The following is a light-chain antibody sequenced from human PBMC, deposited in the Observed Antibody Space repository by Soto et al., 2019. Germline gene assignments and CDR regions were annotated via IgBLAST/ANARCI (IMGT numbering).Light chain of an antibody. CDR1: SSDVGTYNS. CDR2: DFS. J-gene: IGLJ1*01. Sequence: QSVLTQPASVSGSSGQSITIFCTGTSSDVGTYNSVSWYQQHPGKVPELMIFDFSNRPSGISSRFSGSKSGNTASLTISGLQAEDEADYYCASYVGSSTYAFGTGTKVTVL. CDR3: ASYVGSSTYA. V-gene: IGLV2-14*03.